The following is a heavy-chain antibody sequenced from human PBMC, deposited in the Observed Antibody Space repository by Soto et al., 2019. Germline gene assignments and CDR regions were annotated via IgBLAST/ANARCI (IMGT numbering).Heavy chain of an antibody. D-gene: IGHD6-19*01. Sequence: QVQLVESGGGVVQPGRSLRLSCAASGFTFSIFGMHWVRQAPGKGLEWAAIIWYDGSNAYYADSVRGRFTISRDNSKSTVYLQMNSLRAEDTAVYYCARDKGSSTVVSGISQEGYFDSWGQGKLVTVSS. CDR2: IWYDGSNA. J-gene: IGHJ4*02. CDR3: ARDKGSSTVVSGISQEGYFDS. V-gene: IGHV3-33*01. CDR1: GFTFSIFG.